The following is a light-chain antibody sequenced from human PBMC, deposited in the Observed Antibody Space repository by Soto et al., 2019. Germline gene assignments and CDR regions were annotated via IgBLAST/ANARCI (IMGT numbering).Light chain of an antibody. CDR2: DVS. V-gene: IGLV2-11*01. J-gene: IGLJ1*01. CDR1: SSDVGGYNY. CDR3: CTDAGSYTSLV. Sequence: QSVLTQPRSVSGSPGQSVTISCTGTSSDVGGYNYVSWYQQNPGKAPKLMIYDVSKRPSGVPDRFSGSKSGNTASLTISGLQAEDEADYYCCTDAGSYTSLVFGTGTKVTVL.